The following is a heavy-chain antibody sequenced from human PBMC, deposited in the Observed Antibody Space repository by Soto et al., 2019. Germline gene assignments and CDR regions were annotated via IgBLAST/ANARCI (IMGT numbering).Heavy chain of an antibody. CDR3: ARFGVYDFDGMAV. Sequence: GGSLRLSCAASGFTFSSYAMHWVRQAPGKGLEWVAVISYDGSNKYYADSVKGRFTISRDNSKNTLYLQMNSLRAEDTAVYYCARFGVYDFDGMAVWGQGTTDTVSA. CDR2: ISYDGSNK. J-gene: IGHJ6*01. CDR1: GFTFSSYA. V-gene: IGHV3-30-3*01. D-gene: IGHD3-3*01.